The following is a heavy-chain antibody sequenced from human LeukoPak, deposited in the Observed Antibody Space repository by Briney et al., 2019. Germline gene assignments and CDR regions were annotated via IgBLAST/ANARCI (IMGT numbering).Heavy chain of an antibody. D-gene: IGHD4-4*01. CDR1: GGSISSYY. V-gene: IGHV4-59*08. CDR3: ARSQAFSSNYVGYFDY. Sequence: SETLSLTCTVSGGSISSYYWSWIRQPPGKGLEWIGYIYYSGSTNYNPSLKSRVTISVDTSKNQFSLKLSSVTAADTAVYCCARSQAFSSNYVGYFDYWGQGTLVTVSS. J-gene: IGHJ4*02. CDR2: IYYSGST.